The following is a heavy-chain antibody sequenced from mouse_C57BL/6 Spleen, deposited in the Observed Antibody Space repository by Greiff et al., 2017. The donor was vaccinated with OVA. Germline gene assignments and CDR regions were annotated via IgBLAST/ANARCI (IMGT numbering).Heavy chain of an antibody. V-gene: IGHV5-9-1*02. Sequence: EVKLVESGAGLVKPGGSLKLSCAASGFTFSSYAMSWVRQTPEKRLEWVAYISSGGDYIYYADTVKGRFTISRDNARNTLYLQMSSLKSEDTAMYYCTRDRDSSGYVNYAMDYWGQGTSVTVSS. CDR1: GFTFSSYA. CDR2: ISSGGDYI. D-gene: IGHD3-2*02. CDR3: TRDRDSSGYVNYAMDY. J-gene: IGHJ4*01.